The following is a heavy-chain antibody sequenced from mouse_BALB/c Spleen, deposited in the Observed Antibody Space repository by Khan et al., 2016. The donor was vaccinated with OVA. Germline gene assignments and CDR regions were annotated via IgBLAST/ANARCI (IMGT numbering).Heavy chain of an antibody. V-gene: IGHV3-2*02. CDR2: ISYSGNT. J-gene: IGHJ2*01. D-gene: IGHD1-1*01. Sequence: EVQLQESGPGLVKPSQSLSLTCTVTGYSITSDYAWNWIRQFPGNKLEWMGHISYSGNTKYNPSLKSRISITRETSKNQFFLQLNSVTTEDTATYSCARIYGGDFDYWGQGTTLTVSS. CDR3: ARIYGGDFDY. CDR1: GYSITSDYA.